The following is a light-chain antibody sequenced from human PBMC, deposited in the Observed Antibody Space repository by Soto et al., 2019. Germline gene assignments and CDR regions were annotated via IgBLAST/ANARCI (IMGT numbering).Light chain of an antibody. CDR2: DAS. CDR1: QSVNSS. CDR3: QQRSNWPLYT. V-gene: IGKV3-11*01. Sequence: EIVLTQSPATLSLSPGERATLSCRASQSVNSSLAWYQQKPGQAPRLLIYDASNRATGIPARFSGSGSGTDFTLTISGLEPEDFAVYYCQQRSNWPLYTFGQGTKLEIK. J-gene: IGKJ2*01.